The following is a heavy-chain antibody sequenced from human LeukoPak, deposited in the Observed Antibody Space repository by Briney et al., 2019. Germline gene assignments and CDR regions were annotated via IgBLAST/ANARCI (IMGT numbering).Heavy chain of an antibody. J-gene: IGHJ4*02. V-gene: IGHV4-59*08. Sequence: SETLSLTCTVSGGSISSYYWSWIRQPPGKGLEWIGYIYYSGSTNYNLSLKSRVTISVDTSKNQFSLKLSSVTAADTAVYYCARHSAYYYDSSGYPNWFDYWGQGTLVTVSS. CDR3: ARHSAYYYDSSGYPNWFDY. D-gene: IGHD3-22*01. CDR1: GGSISSYY. CDR2: IYYSGST.